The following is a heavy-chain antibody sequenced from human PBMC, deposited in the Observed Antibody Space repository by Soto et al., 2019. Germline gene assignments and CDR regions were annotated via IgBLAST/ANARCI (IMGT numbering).Heavy chain of an antibody. CDR3: AREELLWDY. Sequence: LRLSCAASGFTFSSYAMHWVRQAPGKGLEWVAVISYDGSNKYYADSVKGRFTISRDNSKNTLYLQMNSLRAEDTAVYYCAREELLWDYWGQGTLVTVSS. CDR2: ISYDGSNK. J-gene: IGHJ4*02. CDR1: GFTFSSYA. V-gene: IGHV3-30-3*01. D-gene: IGHD3-10*01.